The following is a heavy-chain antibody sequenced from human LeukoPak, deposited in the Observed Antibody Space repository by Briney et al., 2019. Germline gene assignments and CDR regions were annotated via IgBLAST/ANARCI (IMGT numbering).Heavy chain of an antibody. CDR2: IYYSGST. CDR3: ARGGRTQGSLSFYYMDV. Sequence: SETLSLTCTVSGGSISSYYWSWIRQPPGKGLEWIGYIYYSGSTNYNPSPESRVTISADMSKNQFSLKVKSVTAADTAVYYCARGGRTQGSLSFYYMDVWGKGATVTVSS. CDR1: GGSISSYY. D-gene: IGHD3-10*01. J-gene: IGHJ6*03. V-gene: IGHV4-59*01.